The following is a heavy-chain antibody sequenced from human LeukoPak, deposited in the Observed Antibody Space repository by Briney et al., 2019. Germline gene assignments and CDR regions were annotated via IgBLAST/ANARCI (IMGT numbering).Heavy chain of an antibody. J-gene: IGHJ4*02. V-gene: IGHV1-2*02. D-gene: IGHD3-16*01. CDR1: SYTFTDYY. CDR2: INPNSGGT. Sequence: ASVTVSCKASSYTFTDYYMHWVRQAPGQGLEWMGWINPNSGGTNYAQKFHGRVTMTRDTSIRTAYMELSSLRSDDPAMYFWASGASAFDYWGQGTLVTVSS. CDR3: ASGASAFDY.